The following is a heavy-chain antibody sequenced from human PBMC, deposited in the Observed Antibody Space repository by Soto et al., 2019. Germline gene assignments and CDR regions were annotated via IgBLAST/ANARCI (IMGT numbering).Heavy chain of an antibody. V-gene: IGHV3-23*01. J-gene: IGHJ3*02. CDR2: ISGSGGST. Sequence: PGGSLRLSCAASEFTFSTYAMSWVRQAPGKGLEWVSAISGSGGSTYYADSVKGRFTISRDNSKNTLYLQMNSLRAEDTAVYYCAKDTYYDILTGYLSRDAFDIWGQGTMVTV. D-gene: IGHD3-9*01. CDR1: EFTFSTYA. CDR3: AKDTYYDILTGYLSRDAFDI.